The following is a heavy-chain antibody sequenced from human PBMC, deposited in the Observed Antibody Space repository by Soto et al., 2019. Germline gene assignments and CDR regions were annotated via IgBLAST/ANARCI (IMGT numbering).Heavy chain of an antibody. CDR3: ANLPLYGSGFDC. Sequence: EVQLVESGGGLVQPGGSLRLSCAAFGFTFDDYAIHWVRQTPGKGLEWVSGISWNGAATGYADSVKGRFTISRDNAKNALYLQMNSLRNEDTAIYYCANLPLYGSGFDCWGQGTLVSVSS. D-gene: IGHD3-10*01. CDR2: ISWNGAAT. V-gene: IGHV3-9*01. CDR1: GFTFDDYA. J-gene: IGHJ4*02.